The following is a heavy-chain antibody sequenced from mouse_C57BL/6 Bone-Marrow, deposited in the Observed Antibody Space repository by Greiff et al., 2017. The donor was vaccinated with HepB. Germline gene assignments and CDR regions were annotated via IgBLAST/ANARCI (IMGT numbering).Heavy chain of an antibody. J-gene: IGHJ3*01. CDR3: ARWGVYDSWCAY. D-gene: IGHD2-3*01. CDR1: GYTFTDYY. CDR2: IFPGSGST. Sequence: VQGVESGPELVKPGASVKISCKASGYTFTDYYINWVKQRPGQGLEWIGWIFPGSGSTYYNEKLKGKATLTVDKSSSTAYMLLSSLTSEDSAVYFCARWGVYDSWCAYWGQGTLVTVSA. V-gene: IGHV1-75*01.